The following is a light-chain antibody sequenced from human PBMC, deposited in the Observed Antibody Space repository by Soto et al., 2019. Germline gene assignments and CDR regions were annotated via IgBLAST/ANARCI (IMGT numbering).Light chain of an antibody. J-gene: IGLJ1*01. V-gene: IGLV1-40*01. CDR1: SSNIGAGYD. CDR3: QSYDSSLSGFYV. CDR2: GNS. Sequence: VLTQPPSVSGAPGQRVTISCTGSSSNIGAGYDVHWYQQLPGTAPKLLIYGNSNRPSVVPDRFSGSKSGTSASLAITGLQAEDEADYYCQSYDSSLSGFYVFGTGTKVTVL.